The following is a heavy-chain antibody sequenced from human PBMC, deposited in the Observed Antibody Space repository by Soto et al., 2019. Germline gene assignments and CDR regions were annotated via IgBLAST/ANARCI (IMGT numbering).Heavy chain of an antibody. CDR1: GFPFSGPP. CDR2: IRSKTNNYAT. D-gene: IGHD4-17*01. CDR3: TRMTSDY. J-gene: IGHJ4*02. V-gene: IGHV3-73*02. Sequence: EVQLVESGEGWVQPGGPRNLSCAAPGFPFSGPPMHWVRQASGKGLEWVGRIRSKTNNYATEYAASVKGRFTISRDDSKNTAYLQMNSLKTEDTAVYYCTRMTSDYWGQGTLVTVSS.